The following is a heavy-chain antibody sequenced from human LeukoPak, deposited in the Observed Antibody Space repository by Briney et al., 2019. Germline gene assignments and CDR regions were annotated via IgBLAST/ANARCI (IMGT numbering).Heavy chain of an antibody. CDR2: IIPIFGTA. CDR3: ARAKETGTPYYYYYMDG. Sequence: SVKVSCKASGGTFSSYAISWVRQAPGQGLEWMGGIIPIFGTANYAQKFQGRVTITTDESTSTAYMELSSLRSEGTAVYYCARAKETGTPYYYYYMDGWGKGTTVTVSS. V-gene: IGHV1-69*05. J-gene: IGHJ6*03. D-gene: IGHD1-1*01. CDR1: GGTFSSYA.